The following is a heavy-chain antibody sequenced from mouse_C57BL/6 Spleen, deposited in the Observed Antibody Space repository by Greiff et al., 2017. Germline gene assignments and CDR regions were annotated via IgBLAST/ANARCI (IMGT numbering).Heavy chain of an antibody. V-gene: IGHV1-26*01. CDR2: LNPNNGGT. J-gene: IGHJ4*01. Sequence: VQLQQSGPELVKPGASVKISCKASGYTFTDYYMNWVKQSHGKSLEWIGDLNPNNGGTSYNQKFKGKATLTVDNSSSTAYMELRSLTSEASAVYYCARLAIHYAMGYWGQGTSVTVSS. CDR3: ARLAIHYAMGY. CDR1: GYTFTDYY.